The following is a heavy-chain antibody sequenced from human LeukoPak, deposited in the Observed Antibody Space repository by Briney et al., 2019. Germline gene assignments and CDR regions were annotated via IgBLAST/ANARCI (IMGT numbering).Heavy chain of an antibody. CDR2: ISCNSGSI. J-gene: IGHJ4*02. Sequence: GGSLRLPCAASGFTFDDYAMHWVRQAPGKGLEWVSGISCNSGSIGYGDSVKGRFTISRDNAKNSLYLQMNSLRAEDTAVYYCASNRFDYWGQGTLVTVSS. CDR3: ASNRFDY. D-gene: IGHD3-16*02. CDR1: GFTFDDYA. V-gene: IGHV3-9*01.